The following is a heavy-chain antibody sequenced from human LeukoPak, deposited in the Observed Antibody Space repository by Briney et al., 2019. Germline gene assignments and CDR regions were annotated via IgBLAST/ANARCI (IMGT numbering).Heavy chain of an antibody. J-gene: IGHJ2*01. CDR1: GGSLSGYF. D-gene: IGHD6-19*01. V-gene: IGHV4-34*01. CDR3: VRQIGAGAFDL. Sequence: SGTLSLTCAVYGGSLSGYFWSWVRQPPGKGLEWIGEISIAGEINYNPSLRSRATISMDTTKNQFSLRLTSVIAADTALYYCVRQIGAGAFDLWGRDRVVTVSS. CDR2: ISIAGEI.